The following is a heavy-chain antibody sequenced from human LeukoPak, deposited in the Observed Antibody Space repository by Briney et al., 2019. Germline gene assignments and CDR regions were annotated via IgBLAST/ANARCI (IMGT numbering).Heavy chain of an antibody. V-gene: IGHV3-23*01. CDR3: AASLPNIVVVPATKGPFGY. J-gene: IGHJ4*02. CDR2: VSGSGGNI. Sequence: GGSLRLSCAASGFTFSSHTMSWVRQAPGKGLEWVSGVSGSGGNIHYADSVKGRLTISRDNSKNTLYLQMNSLRAEDTAVYYCAASLPNIVVVPATKGPFGYWGQGALVTVSS. D-gene: IGHD2-2*01. CDR1: GFTFSSHT.